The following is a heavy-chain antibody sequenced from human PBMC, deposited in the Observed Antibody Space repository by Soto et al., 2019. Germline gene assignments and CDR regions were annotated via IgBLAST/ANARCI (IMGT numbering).Heavy chain of an antibody. Sequence: GASVKVSCKASGYTFTSYYMHWVRQAPGQGLEWMGIINPSGGSTSYAQKFQGRVTMTRDTSTSTVYMELSSLRSEDTAVYYCASERYMLGYCSSGYYCYYGMDVWGQGTTVTVSS. J-gene: IGHJ6*02. D-gene: IGHD2-2*01. CDR1: GYTFTSYY. V-gene: IGHV1-46*03. CDR2: INPSGGST. CDR3: ASERYMLGYCSSGYYCYYGMDV.